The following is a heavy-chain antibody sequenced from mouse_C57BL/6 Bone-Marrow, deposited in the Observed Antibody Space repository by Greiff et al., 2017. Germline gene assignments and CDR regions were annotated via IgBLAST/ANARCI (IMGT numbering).Heavy chain of an antibody. CDR2: INPSNGGT. D-gene: IGHD2-10*01. J-gene: IGHJ1*03. CDR3: ARRKAYYGNYDWYFDV. Sequence: VQLQQPGTELVKPGASVKLSCKASGYTFTSYWMHWVKQRPGQGLEWIGNINPSNGGTNYNEKFKSKATLTVDKSSSTAYMQLSSLTSEDSAVYYCARRKAYYGNYDWYFDVWGTGTTVTVSS. V-gene: IGHV1-53*01. CDR1: GYTFTSYW.